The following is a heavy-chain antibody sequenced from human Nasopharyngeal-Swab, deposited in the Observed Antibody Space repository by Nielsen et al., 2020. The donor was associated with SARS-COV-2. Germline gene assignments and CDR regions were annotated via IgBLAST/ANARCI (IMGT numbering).Heavy chain of an antibody. CDR3: ARGRDYGGYYFDY. Sequence: GESLKISCAASGFTFSSYWMSWVRQAPGKGLEWVANIKQDGSEKYYVDSVKGRFTISRDNAKNSLYLQMNSLRAEDTAVYYCARGRDYGGYYFDYWGQGTLVTVSS. D-gene: IGHD4-23*01. J-gene: IGHJ4*02. V-gene: IGHV3-7*03. CDR1: GFTFSSYW. CDR2: IKQDGSEK.